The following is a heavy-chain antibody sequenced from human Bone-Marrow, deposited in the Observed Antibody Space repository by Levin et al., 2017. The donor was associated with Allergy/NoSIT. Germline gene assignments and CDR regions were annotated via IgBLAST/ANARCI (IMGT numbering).Heavy chain of an antibody. J-gene: IGHJ2*01. CDR3: ARDSRGGDFYSWYFDL. D-gene: IGHD2-21*02. V-gene: IGHV3-33*01. CDR1: GFTFNTYG. CDR2: IWSDGINK. Sequence: GGSLRLSCAASGFTFNTYGMHWVRQAPGKGLEWVAAIWSDGINKGYTDSVKGRFNISRDNIKNTLDLQMNSLRGDDTAVYYCARDSRGGDFYSWYFDLWGRGTLVTVSS.